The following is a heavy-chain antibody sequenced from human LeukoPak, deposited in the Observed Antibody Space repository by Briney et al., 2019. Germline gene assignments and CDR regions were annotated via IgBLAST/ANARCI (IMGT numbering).Heavy chain of an antibody. J-gene: IGHJ6*02. Sequence: SCKASGYTFTGYYMHWVRQAPGKGLEWVAVIWYDGSNKYYADSVKGRFTISRDNSKNTLYLQMNSLRAEDTAVYYCARDTAMVTGYYYGMDVWGQGTTVTVSS. CDR3: ARDTAMVTGYYYGMDV. CDR2: IWYDGSNK. V-gene: IGHV3-33*01. CDR1: GYTFTGYY. D-gene: IGHD5-18*01.